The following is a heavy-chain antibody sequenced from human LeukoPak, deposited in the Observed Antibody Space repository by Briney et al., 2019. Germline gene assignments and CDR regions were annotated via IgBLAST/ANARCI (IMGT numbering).Heavy chain of an antibody. Sequence: SVKVSCKASGGTFSSYAISWVRQAPGQGLEWMGGIIPIFGTANYAQKFQGRVTITADESTSTAYMELSSLRSEDTAVYYCAREGNPVETIKDYFDYWGQGTLVTVSS. D-gene: IGHD1-14*01. CDR1: GGTFSSYA. J-gene: IGHJ4*02. CDR3: AREGNPVETIKDYFDY. CDR2: IIPIFGTA. V-gene: IGHV1-69*13.